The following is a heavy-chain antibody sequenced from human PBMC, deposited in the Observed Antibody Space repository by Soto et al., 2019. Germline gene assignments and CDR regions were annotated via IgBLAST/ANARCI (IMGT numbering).Heavy chain of an antibody. CDR2: IYYSGST. CDR1: GGSISSSSYY. CDR3: ARRSSSCYGYGMDV. D-gene: IGHD6-13*01. V-gene: IGHV4-39*01. Sequence: QLQLQESGPGLVKPSETLSLTCTVSGGSISSSSYYWGWIRQPPGTGLEWIGSIYYSGSTYYNPSLKRRVTISVDTAKHRFSLKLSSVTAADTAVYYCARRSSSCYGYGMDVWGQGTTVTVSS. J-gene: IGHJ6*02.